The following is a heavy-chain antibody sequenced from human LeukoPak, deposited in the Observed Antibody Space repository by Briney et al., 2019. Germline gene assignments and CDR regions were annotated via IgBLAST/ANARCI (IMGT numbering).Heavy chain of an antibody. CDR3: ARVTGAVAGLDY. CDR1: GFTFSSYS. CDR2: ISSSSSYI. V-gene: IGHV3-21*01. Sequence: GGSLRLSCAASGFTFSSYSLNWVRQAPGKGLEWVSSISSSSSYIFYADSVKGRFTISRDNAKNSLYLQMNNLRAEDTAVYYCARVTGAVAGLDYWGQGTLVTVSS. D-gene: IGHD6-19*01. J-gene: IGHJ4*02.